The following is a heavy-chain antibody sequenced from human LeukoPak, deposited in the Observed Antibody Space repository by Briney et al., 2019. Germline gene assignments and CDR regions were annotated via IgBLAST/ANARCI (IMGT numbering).Heavy chain of an antibody. V-gene: IGHV3-74*01. D-gene: IGHD2/OR15-2a*01. J-gene: IGHJ4*02. CDR1: GNYW. CDR3: VSFYETY. CDR2: INSDGSWT. Sequence: GGSLRLTCAASGNYWMHWVRQVPGKGLVWVSHINSDGSWTSYADSVKGRFTISKDNAKNTVYLQMNSLRAEDTAVYYCVSFYETYWGRGTLVTVSS.